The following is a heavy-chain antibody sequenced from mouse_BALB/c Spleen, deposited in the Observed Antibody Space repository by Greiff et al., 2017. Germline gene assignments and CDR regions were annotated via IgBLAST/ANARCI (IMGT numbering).Heavy chain of an antibody. D-gene: IGHD1-1*01. J-gene: IGHJ4*01. CDR1: GFTFSSYG. V-gene: IGHV5-6-3*01. CDR2: INSNGGST. CDR3: AGGHGSYAMDY. Sequence: EVQLQESGGGLVQPGGSLELSCAASGFTFSSYGMSWVRQTPDKRLELVATINSNGGSTYYPDSVKGRCTISRDNAKNTLYLQMSSLKSEDTAMYYCAGGHGSYAMDYWGQGTSVTVSS.